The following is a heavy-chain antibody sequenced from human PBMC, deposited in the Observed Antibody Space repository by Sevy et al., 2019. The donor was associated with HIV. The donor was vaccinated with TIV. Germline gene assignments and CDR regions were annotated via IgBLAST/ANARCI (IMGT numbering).Heavy chain of an antibody. J-gene: IGHJ6*02. Sequence: GGSLRLSCGASGFIFNSYWMTWVRQAPGKGLEWVALISYDGSDKYYADSVKGRFTISRDNFKNTLYLQMNSLTTEDTAVYDCARPRANYVDHYFFYAMDVWGQGTTVTVSS. CDR3: ARPRANYVDHYFFYAMDV. CDR2: ISYDGSDK. CDR1: GFIFNSYW. V-gene: IGHV3-30-3*01. D-gene: IGHD4-17*01.